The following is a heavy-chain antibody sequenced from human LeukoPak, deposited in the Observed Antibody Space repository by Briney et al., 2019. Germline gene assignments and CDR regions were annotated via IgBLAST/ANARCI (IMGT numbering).Heavy chain of an antibody. D-gene: IGHD3-22*01. Sequence: SETLSLTCTVSGGSISSGDYYWSWMRQHPGKGLEWIGYIYYSGSTYYNPSLKSRVTISVDTSKNQFSLKLSSVTAADTAVYYCARGGLMTTYYYDSGGLGDFDYWGQGTLVTVSS. CDR3: ARGGLMTTYYYDSGGLGDFDY. J-gene: IGHJ4*02. V-gene: IGHV4-31*03. CDR2: IYYSGST. CDR1: GGSISSGDYY.